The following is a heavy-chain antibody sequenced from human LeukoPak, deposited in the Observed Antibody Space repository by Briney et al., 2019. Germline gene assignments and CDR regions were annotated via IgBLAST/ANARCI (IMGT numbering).Heavy chain of an antibody. CDR3: ARGNYYDSSGCLLY. J-gene: IGHJ4*02. V-gene: IGHV3-30*04. CDR1: GFTFSSYA. CDR2: ISYDGSNK. D-gene: IGHD3-22*01. Sequence: PGGSLRLSCAASGFTFSSYAMHWVRQAPGKGLEWVAVISYDGSNKYYADSVKGRFTISRDNSKNTLYLQMNSLRAEDTAVYYCARGNYYDSSGCLLYWGQGTLVTVSS.